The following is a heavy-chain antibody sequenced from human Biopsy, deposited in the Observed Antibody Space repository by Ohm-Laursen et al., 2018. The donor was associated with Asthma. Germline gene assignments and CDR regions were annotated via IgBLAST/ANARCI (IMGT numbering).Heavy chain of an antibody. V-gene: IGHV3-30*18. CDR2: VSSDGHNK. Sequence: SLRLSCTASGFVFSQCGMHWVRQGPGKGLEWVALVSSDGHNKYYEDSVKGRFTISRDNSKNTLYLQMNSLRTEDTAVYYCAKRRGYSGHDNDYWGQGTLVIVSS. CDR1: GFVFSQCG. D-gene: IGHD5-12*01. CDR3: AKRRGYSGHDNDY. J-gene: IGHJ4*02.